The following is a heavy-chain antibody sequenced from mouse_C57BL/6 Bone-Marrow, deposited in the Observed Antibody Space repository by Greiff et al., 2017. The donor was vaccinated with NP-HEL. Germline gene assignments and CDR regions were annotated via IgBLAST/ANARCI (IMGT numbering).Heavy chain of an antibody. CDR3: TREATVVATYGYFDV. J-gene: IGHJ1*03. D-gene: IGHD1-1*01. CDR1: GFTFSSYA. V-gene: IGHV5-9-1*02. CDR2: ISSCGDYI. Sequence: DVMLVESGEGLVKPGGSLKLSCAASGFTFSSYAMSWVRQTPEKRLEWVAYISSCGDYIYYADTVKGRFTISRDNARNTLYLQMSSLKSEDTAMYYCTREATVVATYGYFDVWGTGTTVTVSS.